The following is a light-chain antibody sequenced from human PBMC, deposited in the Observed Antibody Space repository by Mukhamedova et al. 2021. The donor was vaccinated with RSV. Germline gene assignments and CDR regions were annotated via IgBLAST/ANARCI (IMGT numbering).Light chain of an antibody. CDR3: QSYDNTLDVL. CDR2: SNN. Sequence: LTLLIHSNNNRPSGVPDRFSGSKSGTSASLAISGLQAEDEATYYCQSYDNTLDVLFGGGP. V-gene: IGLV1-40*01. J-gene: IGLJ2*01.